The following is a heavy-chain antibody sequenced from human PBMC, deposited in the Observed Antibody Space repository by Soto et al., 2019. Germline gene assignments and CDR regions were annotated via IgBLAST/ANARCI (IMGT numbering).Heavy chain of an antibody. CDR2: MNPNSGNT. V-gene: IGHV1-8*01. D-gene: IGHD4-17*01. Sequence: ASVKVSCKASGYTFTSYDINWVRQATGQGLEWMGWMNPNSGNTGYAQKFQGRVTMTRNTSISTAYMELSSLRSEDTAVYYCATWRDYGDYNDYYYYMDVWGKGTTVTVSS. CDR3: ATWRDYGDYNDYYYYMDV. J-gene: IGHJ6*03. CDR1: GYTFTSYD.